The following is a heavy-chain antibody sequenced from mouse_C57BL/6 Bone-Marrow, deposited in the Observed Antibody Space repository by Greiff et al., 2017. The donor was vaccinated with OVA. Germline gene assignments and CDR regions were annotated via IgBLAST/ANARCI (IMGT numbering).Heavy chain of an antibody. CDR2: IDPENGDT. Sequence: EVQLQQSGAELVRPGASVKLSCTASGFNIKDDYMHWVNQRPEQGLEWIGWIDPENGDTEYASMFQGKATITADTSSNTAYLQRTSLTSEDTAVYYCTRIYYWGQGTTLTVSS. CDR1: GFNIKDDY. V-gene: IGHV14-4*01. J-gene: IGHJ2*01. CDR3: TRIYY.